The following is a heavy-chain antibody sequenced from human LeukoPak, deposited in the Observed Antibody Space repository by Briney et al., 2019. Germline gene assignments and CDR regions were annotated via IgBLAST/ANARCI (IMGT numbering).Heavy chain of an antibody. V-gene: IGHV1-8*03. CDR3: ARSVDYYDSSGYYY. CDR1: GYTFTSYD. D-gene: IGHD3-22*01. Sequence: ASVKVSCKASGYTFTSYDINWVRQATGQGLEWMGWMNPNSSNTGYAQKFQGRVTIARNTSISTAYMELSSLRSEDTAVYYCARSVDYYDSSGYYYWGQGTLVTVSS. CDR2: MNPNSSNT. J-gene: IGHJ4*02.